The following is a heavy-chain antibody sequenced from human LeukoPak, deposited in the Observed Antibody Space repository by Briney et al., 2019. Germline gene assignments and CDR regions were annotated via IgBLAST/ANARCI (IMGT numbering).Heavy chain of an antibody. J-gene: IGHJ4*02. CDR2: IYSGGHT. CDR3: ARGYSSSSFFEY. V-gene: IGHV3-53*04. CDR1: GFSVSTNY. D-gene: IGHD6-6*01. Sequence: GGSLRLSCEASGFSVSTNYMTWVRQAPGKGLEWLSVIYSGGHTYYGASVKGRFPISRHSSKNAVYLQMNSLRPEDTAVYYCARGYSSSSFFEYGGGGTLVTVSS.